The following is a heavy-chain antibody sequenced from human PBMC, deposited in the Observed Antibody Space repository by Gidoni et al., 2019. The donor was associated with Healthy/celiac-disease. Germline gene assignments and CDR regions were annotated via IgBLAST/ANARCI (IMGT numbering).Heavy chain of an antibody. CDR3: ARDGINYYGSGSRVGAFDI. CDR1: GGTFSNYA. CDR2: TIPIFGTA. Sequence: QVQLVQSGAEVKKPGSSVKVSCKASGGTFSNYAISWVRQAPGQGLEWMGGTIPIFGTANYAQKFQGRVTITADESTSTAYMELSSLRSEDTAVYYCARDGINYYGSGSRVGAFDIWGQGTMVTVSS. D-gene: IGHD3-10*01. J-gene: IGHJ3*02. V-gene: IGHV1-69*01.